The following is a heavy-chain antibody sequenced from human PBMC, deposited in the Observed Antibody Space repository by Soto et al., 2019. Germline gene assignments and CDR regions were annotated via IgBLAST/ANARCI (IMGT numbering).Heavy chain of an antibody. D-gene: IGHD3-22*01. CDR2: IYPGDAET. J-gene: IGHJ3*02. CDR3: ARHPLTYYDSSGYYSHDTFDI. CDR1: GYSFASYW. V-gene: IGHV5-51*01. Sequence: PGESLKISCKGSGYSFASYWIGWVRQMPGKGLEWMGTIYPGDAETKYSPSFQGQVTISADKSITTAYLQWSSPKASDTAMYYGARHPLTYYDSSGYYSHDTFDIWGQGTMVTVPS.